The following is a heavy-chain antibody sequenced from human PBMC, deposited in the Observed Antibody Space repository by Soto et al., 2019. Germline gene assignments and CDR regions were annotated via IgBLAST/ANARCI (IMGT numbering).Heavy chain of an antibody. Sequence: VASVKVSCKASGGTFSSYAISWVRQAPGQGLEWMGGIIPIFGTANYAQKFQGRVTITADKSTSTAYMELSSLRSEDTAVYYCASAGYSSSSLAWFDPWGQGTLVTVSS. CDR1: GGTFSSYA. V-gene: IGHV1-69*06. D-gene: IGHD6-6*01. CDR2: IIPIFGTA. CDR3: ASAGYSSSSLAWFDP. J-gene: IGHJ5*02.